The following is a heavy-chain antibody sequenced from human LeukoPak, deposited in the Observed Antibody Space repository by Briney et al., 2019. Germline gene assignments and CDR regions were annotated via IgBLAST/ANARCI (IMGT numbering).Heavy chain of an antibody. V-gene: IGHV4-4*07. J-gene: IGHJ6*02. CDR3: ARGQRMDV. Sequence: SETLSLTCAVSGGSITSYYWTWIRQPAGKGLEWIGRIYTRGNTNYNPSLKSRVTMSLDTSKNQLSLKLSSVTAADTAVYYCARGQRMDVWGQGTTVTVSS. CDR1: GGSITSYY. CDR2: IYTRGNT. D-gene: IGHD5-24*01.